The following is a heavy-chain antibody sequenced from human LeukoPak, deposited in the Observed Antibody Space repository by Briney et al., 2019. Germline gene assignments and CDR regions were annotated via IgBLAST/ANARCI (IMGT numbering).Heavy chain of an antibody. D-gene: IGHD3-22*01. Sequence: GGSLRLSCAASGFTFSTHGMHWVRQAPGKGLEWVAFIQYDGNNKYYADSVKGRFTISRDNSKNTLYLQMNSLTTDDTAVYYCAKPPHNTGYYDCWGQGTLVTVSS. CDR2: IQYDGNNK. CDR3: AKPPHNTGYYDC. J-gene: IGHJ4*02. CDR1: GFTFSTHG. V-gene: IGHV3-30*02.